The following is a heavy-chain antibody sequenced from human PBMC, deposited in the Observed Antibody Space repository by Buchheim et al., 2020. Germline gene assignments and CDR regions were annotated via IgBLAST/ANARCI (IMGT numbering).Heavy chain of an antibody. CDR3: ARSTGDCSGGGCYSDFDY. V-gene: IGHV3-30-3*01. J-gene: IGHJ4*02. Sequence: QVQLVESGGGVVQPGRYLRLSCVASGFSFSYYAMQLVRQAPGRGPQWVAVISNDGINKHYADSVKGRFSISRDSYKNTMYLQMNSLRTEDTAVYYCARSTGDCSGGGCYSDFDYWGQGTL. CDR2: ISNDGINK. D-gene: IGHD2-15*01. CDR1: GFSFSYYA.